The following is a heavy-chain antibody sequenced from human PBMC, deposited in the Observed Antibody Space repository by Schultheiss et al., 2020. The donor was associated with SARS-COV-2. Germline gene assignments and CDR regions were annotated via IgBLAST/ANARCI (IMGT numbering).Heavy chain of an antibody. D-gene: IGHD3-10*01. CDR1: GFTFSSYS. V-gene: IGHV3-21*05. CDR3: ARARYYYGSGSYYRDFDY. Sequence: GGSLRLSCAASGFTFSSYSMNWVRQAPGKGLEWVSYISSSSSYIYYADSVKGRFTISRDNAKNSLYLQMNSLRAEDTAMYYCARARYYYGSGSYYRDFDYWGQGTLVTVSS. CDR2: ISSSSSYI. J-gene: IGHJ4*02.